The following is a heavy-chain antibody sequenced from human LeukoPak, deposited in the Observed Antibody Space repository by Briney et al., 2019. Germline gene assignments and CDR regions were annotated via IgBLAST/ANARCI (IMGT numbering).Heavy chain of an antibody. Sequence: PGGSLRLSCAASGFTFNNAWMSWVRQPPGKGLEWIGEINHSGSTNYNPSLKSRVTISVDTSKNQFSLKLSSVTAADTAVYYCASLGSGSPWGQGTLVTVSS. CDR1: GFTFNNAW. V-gene: IGHV4-34*01. CDR2: INHSGST. D-gene: IGHD3-10*01. J-gene: IGHJ5*02. CDR3: ASLGSGSP.